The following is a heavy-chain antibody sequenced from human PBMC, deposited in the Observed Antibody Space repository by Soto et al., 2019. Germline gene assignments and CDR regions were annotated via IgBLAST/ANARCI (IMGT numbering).Heavy chain of an antibody. D-gene: IGHD2-8*02. CDR2: IYPSKPKT. Sequence: PGESLKISCKGSGYNFATYWIAWVRQMPGRGLEYMGTIYPSKPKTIYSPSFQGLVTISADTSLNTAYLQWGSLRASDTATYYCARGFTGSAGRFDPWGQGTVVTVSS. J-gene: IGHJ5*02. CDR3: ARGFTGSAGRFDP. V-gene: IGHV5-51*01. CDR1: GYNFATYW.